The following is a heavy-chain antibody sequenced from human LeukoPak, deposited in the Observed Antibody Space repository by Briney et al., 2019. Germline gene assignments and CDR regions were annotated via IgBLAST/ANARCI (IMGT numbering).Heavy chain of an antibody. J-gene: IGHJ3*02. CDR3: ARADCASSNCYSTGAFDI. V-gene: IGHV4-4*07. Sequence: TSSETLSLTCTVSGGSISSYYWSWLRQPAGEGLEWIGRIYDSGDTNYNPSLRSRVTMSIDTSKNQFSLKLSSVTAADTAVYYCARADCASSNCYSTGAFDIWGQGTMVTVS. CDR1: GGSISSYY. D-gene: IGHD2-2*02. CDR2: IYDSGDT.